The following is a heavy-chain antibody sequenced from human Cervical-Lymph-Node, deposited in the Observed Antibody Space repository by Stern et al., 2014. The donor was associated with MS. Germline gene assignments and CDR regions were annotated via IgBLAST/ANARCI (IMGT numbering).Heavy chain of an antibody. CDR2: SSAYNGNK. V-gene: IGHV1-18*01. Sequence: QVQLVQSGAEVKKPGASVKVSCKASGYTFTSYGISWVRQAPGQGLEWMVASSAYNGNKNYAQKLQGRVTMTTDTASSTACMELRSLRSDDTAVYYCARGLLGSENAFDIWGQGTMVTVSS. CDR1: GYTFTSYG. D-gene: IGHD2-15*01. CDR3: ARGLLGSENAFDI. J-gene: IGHJ3*02.